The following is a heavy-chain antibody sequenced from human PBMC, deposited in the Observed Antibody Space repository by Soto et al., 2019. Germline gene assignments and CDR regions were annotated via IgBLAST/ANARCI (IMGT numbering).Heavy chain of an antibody. J-gene: IGHJ5*02. CDR1: GGSISSSSYY. CDR3: ARGYSSSPPWFDP. CDR2: IYYSGST. V-gene: IGHV4-39*07. D-gene: IGHD6-13*01. Sequence: SETLSLTCTVSGGSISSSSYYWGWIRQPPGKGLEWIGNIYYSGSTYYNPSLKSRVTISVDTSKNQFSLKLSSVTAADTAVYYCARGYSSSPPWFDPWGQGTLVTVSS.